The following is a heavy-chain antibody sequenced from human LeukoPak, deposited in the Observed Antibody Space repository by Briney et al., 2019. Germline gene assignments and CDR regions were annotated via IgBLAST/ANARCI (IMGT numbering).Heavy chain of an antibody. D-gene: IGHD2-2*01. Sequence: QPGGSLRLSCAASGFSISSFWMSWVRQAPGKGLVWVSRIHSDGSSTSYADAVKGRFTTSRDNAKNTLYLLINSLMAEDTAVYYCARGDCAGTSCFAGLFDYWGQGILVTVSS. J-gene: IGHJ4*02. V-gene: IGHV3-74*01. CDR2: IHSDGSST. CDR3: ARGDCAGTSCFAGLFDY. CDR1: GFSISSFW.